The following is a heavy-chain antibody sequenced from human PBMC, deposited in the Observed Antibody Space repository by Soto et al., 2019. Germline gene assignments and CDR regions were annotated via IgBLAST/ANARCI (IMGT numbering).Heavy chain of an antibody. CDR1: GFIFNDYA. Sequence: QVQLVESGGGVVQPGRSLRLSCAASGFIFNDYAIHWVRQAPVKGLEWVAVIWYDGSNKFYADSVKGRFTISRDNSKNTLYRQMNSLRADDTAVYYCARGGYFSGGSCYSVAAFDIWGQGTMVTVSS. D-gene: IGHD2-15*01. CDR2: IWYDGSNK. J-gene: IGHJ3*02. V-gene: IGHV3-33*01. CDR3: ARGGYFSGGSCYSVAAFDI.